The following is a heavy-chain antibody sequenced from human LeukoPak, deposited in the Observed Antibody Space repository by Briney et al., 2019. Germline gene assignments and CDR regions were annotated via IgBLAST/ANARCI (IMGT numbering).Heavy chain of an antibody. V-gene: IGHV3-30*02. CDR1: GFTFSRYG. Sequence: PGGSLRLSCGTSGFTFSRYGMHWVRQAPGKGLEWVAFIRYDGSNRYYADSVKGRFTISRDNAKNSLYLQMNSLRAEDTAVYYCAWGKGSSGWYWGQGTLVTVSS. J-gene: IGHJ4*02. CDR3: AWGKGSSGWY. CDR2: IRYDGSNR. D-gene: IGHD6-19*01.